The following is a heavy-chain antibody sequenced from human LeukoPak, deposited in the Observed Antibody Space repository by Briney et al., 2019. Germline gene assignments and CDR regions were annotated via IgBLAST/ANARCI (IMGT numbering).Heavy chain of an antibody. V-gene: IGHV4-4*07. D-gene: IGHD2-2*01. CDR1: GGSISSYY. CDR3: ARDGGYCSSTSCSSRFDP. Sequence: SETLSLTCTVSGGSISSYYWSWIRQPAGKGLEWIGRIYTSGSTNYNPSLKSRVTMSVDTSKNQFSLKLSSVTAADTAVYYCARDGGYCSSTSCSSRFDPWGQGTLVTVSS. CDR2: IYTSGST. J-gene: IGHJ5*02.